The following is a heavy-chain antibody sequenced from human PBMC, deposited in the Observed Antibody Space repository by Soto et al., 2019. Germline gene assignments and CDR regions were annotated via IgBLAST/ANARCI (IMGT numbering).Heavy chain of an antibody. Sequence: EVLLLESGGGLVQPGGSLRLSCADSGFNFSAYAMGWVRQAPGKGLEWVSSVSNSGSITYYADSVKGRFTISRDNSESTLYLQMSSLSAEDTAVYFCAKDRWFSASSSSGLDSWGQGTLVTVSS. CDR3: AKDRWFSASSSSGLDS. CDR2: VSNSGSIT. D-gene: IGHD6-6*01. CDR1: GFNFSAYA. V-gene: IGHV3-23*01. J-gene: IGHJ4*02.